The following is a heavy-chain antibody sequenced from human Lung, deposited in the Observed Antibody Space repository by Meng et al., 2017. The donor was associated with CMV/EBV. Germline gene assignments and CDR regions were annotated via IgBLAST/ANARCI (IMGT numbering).Heavy chain of an antibody. J-gene: IGHJ4*02. CDR3: ARDPRGDGGVTFDY. D-gene: IGHD5-24*01. CDR2: INEDGSET. Sequence: GGSXRLXCVGSGFNFNNYWMNWVRQAPGKGLEWVANINEDGSETYYLDSVKGRFTISRDNAKNSLFLQMNGLRADDTAVYYCARDPRGDGGVTFDYWGQGIXVTVSS. CDR1: GFNFNNYW. V-gene: IGHV3-7*01.